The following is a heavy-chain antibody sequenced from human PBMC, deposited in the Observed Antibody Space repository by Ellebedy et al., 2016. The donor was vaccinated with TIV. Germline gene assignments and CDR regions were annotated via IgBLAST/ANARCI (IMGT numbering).Heavy chain of an antibody. J-gene: IGHJ4*02. CDR2: IWYDGFNK. D-gene: IGHD3-9*01. CDR1: GFSFSTYG. V-gene: IGHV3-33*01. CDR3: AREQSPYYEILTGSFDY. Sequence: GESLKISCAASGFSFSTYGMHWVRRAPGQGLEWVAVIWYDGFNKDYADSVKGRFTISRDNSKSTLYLEMKSLRVEDTAVYYCAREQSPYYEILTGSFDYWGQGALVTVSS.